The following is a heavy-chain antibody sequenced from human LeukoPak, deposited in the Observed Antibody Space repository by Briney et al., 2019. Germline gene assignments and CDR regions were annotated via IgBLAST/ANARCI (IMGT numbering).Heavy chain of an antibody. CDR1: GYNFSTYW. CDR2: IDPDDSYA. CDR3: ARLRDGSMSI. D-gene: IGHD5-24*01. J-gene: IGHJ4*02. V-gene: IGHV5-10-1*01. Sequence: GESLRISCEASGYNFSTYWTTWVRQMPGKGLESMGRIDPDDSYANYSPSFQGHVTISTDKSISTAYLSWSSLKASDTAIYYCARLRDGSMSIWGQGTLVTVSS.